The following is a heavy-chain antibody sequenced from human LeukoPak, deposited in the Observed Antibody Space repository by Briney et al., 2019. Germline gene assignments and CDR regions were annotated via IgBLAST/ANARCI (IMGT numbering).Heavy chain of an antibody. CDR1: GFTFRTYA. CDR3: ARRKVLSAARALDY. J-gene: IGHJ4*02. D-gene: IGHD6-13*01. CDR2: IRSTSNTI. Sequence: GGSLRLSCAASGFTFRTYAMNWVRQTPGKGLEWGSSIRSTSNTIFYADSVKGRFTISRDNAKNSLYLQMNNLRAEDTAVYYCARRKVLSAARALDYWGQGTLVTVSS. V-gene: IGHV3-48*04.